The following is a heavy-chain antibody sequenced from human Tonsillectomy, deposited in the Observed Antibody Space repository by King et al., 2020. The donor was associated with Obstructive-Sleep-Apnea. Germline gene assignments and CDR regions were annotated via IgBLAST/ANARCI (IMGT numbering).Heavy chain of an antibody. V-gene: IGHV1-18*04. Sequence: VQLVESGAEVKKPGASVKVSCKASGYTFTSYGISWVRQAPGQGLEWMGWISAYNGNTNYAQKFQGRVTMTTDTSTSTAYMELRSLRSDDTAVYYCVRSTVYCTNGVCEILTDYYGYYYYGMDVWGQGTTVTVSS. D-gene: IGHD2-8*01. CDR2: ISAYNGNT. J-gene: IGHJ6*02. CDR1: GYTFTSYG. CDR3: VRSTVYCTNGVCEILTDYYGYYYYGMDV.